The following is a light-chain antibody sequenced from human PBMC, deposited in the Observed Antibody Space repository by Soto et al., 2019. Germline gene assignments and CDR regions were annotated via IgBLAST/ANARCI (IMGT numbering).Light chain of an antibody. CDR3: AAWDDSLNGPI. V-gene: IGLV1-44*01. CDR1: YSNIGIND. CDR2: DTT. J-gene: IGLJ2*01. Sequence: QSVLTQPPSASGTPGQRVIVSCSGTYSNIGINDVHWYRQLSGSAPQILIYDTTERATGVPDRFSGSKSGTSASLAISGLQAEDEADYHCAAWDDSLNGPIFGGGTKVTVL.